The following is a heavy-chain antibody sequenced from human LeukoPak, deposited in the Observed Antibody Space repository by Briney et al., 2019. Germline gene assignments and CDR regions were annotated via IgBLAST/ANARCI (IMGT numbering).Heavy chain of an antibody. V-gene: IGHV3-20*04. J-gene: IGHJ3*02. CDR1: GFTFDDYG. Sequence: GGSLRLSCAASGFTFDDYGMSWVRQTPGKGLEWVSGINWNGGSTAYADSVKGRFTISRDNAKNSLYLQMNSLRAEDSAVYYCTRGDGAFDIWGQGTMVTVSS. CDR2: INWNGGST. CDR3: TRGDGAFDI.